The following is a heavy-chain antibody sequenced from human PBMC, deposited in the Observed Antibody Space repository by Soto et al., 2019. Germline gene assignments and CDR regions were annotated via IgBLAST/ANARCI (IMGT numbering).Heavy chain of an antibody. D-gene: IGHD1-7*01. CDR1: GFTFDDYA. Sequence: EVQLVESGGGLVQPGRSLRLSCAASGFTFDDYAMHWVRQPPGKGLEWVSGINWISGSIAYADSVKGRFTISRDNAKRSLYLQMTSLRPEDTALYYCVKDMGLELWNYYYGMDVWGQGTTVTVSS. CDR3: VKDMGLELWNYYYGMDV. CDR2: INWISGSI. V-gene: IGHV3-9*01. J-gene: IGHJ6*02.